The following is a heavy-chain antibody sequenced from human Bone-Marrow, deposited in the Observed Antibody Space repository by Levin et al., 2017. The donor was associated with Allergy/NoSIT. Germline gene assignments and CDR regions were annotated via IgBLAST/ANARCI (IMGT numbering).Heavy chain of an antibody. Sequence: GGSLRLSCKTSGSTFTDYYVHWLRQAPGQGLQWVGRINPNYGGTNYAHNFEGRVTLTRDTSITTAYMELSTLRSDDTAVYYCATTLSDSGVNFWGQGTLVTVSS. D-gene: IGHD4-17*01. CDR2: INPNYGGT. CDR3: ATTLSDSGVNF. V-gene: IGHV1-2*06. CDR1: GSTFTDYY. J-gene: IGHJ4*02.